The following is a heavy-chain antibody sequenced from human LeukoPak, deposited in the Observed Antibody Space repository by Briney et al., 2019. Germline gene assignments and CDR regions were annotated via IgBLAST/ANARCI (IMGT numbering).Heavy chain of an antibody. CDR3: VTSGGLPSNTLSV. V-gene: IGHV1-2*02. CDR2: IDPNNGET. D-gene: IGHD2-15*01. CDR1: GYMFVVFY. J-gene: IGHJ3*01. Sequence: ASLKVSCEGSGYMFVVFYMHWVRQGPSQGLEWMGWIDPNNGETVYAQEFQGRVTMTRDTSIATAYMELTSLTFDDSAVYYCVTSGGLPSNTLSVWGQGTKVTVSS.